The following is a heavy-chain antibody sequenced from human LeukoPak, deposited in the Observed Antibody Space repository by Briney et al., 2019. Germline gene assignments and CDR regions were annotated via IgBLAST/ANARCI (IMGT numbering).Heavy chain of an antibody. CDR2: IYYSGGT. CDR1: GGSISSYY. J-gene: IGHJ4*02. D-gene: IGHD2-15*01. CDR3: ARVHCSGGSCYLVDY. Sequence: PSETLSLTCTVSGGSISSYYWSWIRQPPGKGLEWIGYIYYSGGTNYNPSLKSRVTISVDTSKNQFSLKLSSVTAADTAVYYCARVHCSGGSCYLVDYWGQGTLVTVSS. V-gene: IGHV4-59*01.